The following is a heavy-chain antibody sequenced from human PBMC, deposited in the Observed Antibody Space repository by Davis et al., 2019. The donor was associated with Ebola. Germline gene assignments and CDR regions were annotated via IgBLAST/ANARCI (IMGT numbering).Heavy chain of an antibody. CDR1: GFTFSSYA. D-gene: IGHD2/OR15-2a*01. Sequence: GESLKISCAASGFTFSSYAMHWVRQAPGKGLEYVSAISSNGGSTYYANSVKGRFTISRDNSKNTLYLQMNSLRAEDTAVYYCATNTYYYYGMDVWGQGTTVTVSS. CDR3: ATNTYYYYGMDV. V-gene: IGHV3-64*01. CDR2: ISSNGGST. J-gene: IGHJ6*02.